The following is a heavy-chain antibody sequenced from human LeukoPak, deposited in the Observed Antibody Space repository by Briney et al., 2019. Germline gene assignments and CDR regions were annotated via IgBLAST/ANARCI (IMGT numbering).Heavy chain of an antibody. CDR2: ISSSSYI. J-gene: IGHJ4*02. V-gene: IGHV3-21*01. CDR3: AREYSSGWYDY. Sequence: GGSLRLSCAASGFTFSSYSMNWVRQAPGKGLEWVSSISSSSYIYYADSVKGRFTISRDNAKNSLYPQMNSLRAEDTAVYYCAREYSSGWYDYWGQGALVTVSS. D-gene: IGHD6-19*01. CDR1: GFTFSSYS.